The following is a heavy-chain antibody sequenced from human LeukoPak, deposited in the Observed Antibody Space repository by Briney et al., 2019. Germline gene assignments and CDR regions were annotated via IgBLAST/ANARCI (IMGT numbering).Heavy chain of an antibody. Sequence: SETLSLTCAVSGGSISSSNWWSGVRRPPGKGREGIGEIYDSGSTNYNPSLKSRVTISVDKSKNQFSLTLSSVTAADTAVYYCARATLVGYSYGDGSFDYWGQGTLVTVSS. CDR1: GGSISSSNW. CDR2: IYDSGST. V-gene: IGHV4-4*02. D-gene: IGHD5-18*01. CDR3: ARATLVGYSYGDGSFDY. J-gene: IGHJ4*02.